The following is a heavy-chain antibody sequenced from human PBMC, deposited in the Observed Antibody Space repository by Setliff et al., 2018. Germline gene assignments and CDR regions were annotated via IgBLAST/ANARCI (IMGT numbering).Heavy chain of an antibody. CDR1: GFTFSTYS. J-gene: IGHJ4*02. Sequence: GGSLRLSCAASGFTFSTYSMHWVHQVPGKGLVWVARISNDGTRTNYADSVQGRITISRDNTKNTSYLQMESLRAEDTAVYYCVRGNSGGDYWGQGTLVTVSS. CDR3: VRGNSGGDY. CDR2: ISNDGTRT. D-gene: IGHD6-25*01. V-gene: IGHV3-74*01.